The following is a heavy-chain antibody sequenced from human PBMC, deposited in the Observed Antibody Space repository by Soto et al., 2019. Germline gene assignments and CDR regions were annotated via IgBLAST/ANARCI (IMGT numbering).Heavy chain of an antibody. CDR1: GFTFTTYA. V-gene: IGHV3-30*04. CDR3: ARDQCFGGGRSCYYFDF. D-gene: IGHD2-15*01. CDR2: ISNDGRGK. Sequence: GGSLRLSCAASGFTFTTYAIHWVRQAPGKGLEWVAVISNDGRGKYYADSVKGRFTISRDNSKNTLYLQMNSLRSDDTAVYYCARDQCFGGGRSCYYFDFWGQGTLVTVSS. J-gene: IGHJ4*02.